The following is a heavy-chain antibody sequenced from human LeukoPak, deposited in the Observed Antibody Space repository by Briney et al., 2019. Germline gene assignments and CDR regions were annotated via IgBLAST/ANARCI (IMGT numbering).Heavy chain of an antibody. CDR2: ISAYNGNT. Sequence: ASVKVSCKASGYTFTSYGISRVRQAPGQGLEWMGWISAYNGNTNYAQKLQGRVTMTTDTSTSTAYMELRSLRSDDTAVYYCARGRRAYCGGDCAVDYWGQGTLVTVSS. V-gene: IGHV1-18*01. CDR3: ARGRRAYCGGDCAVDY. J-gene: IGHJ4*02. D-gene: IGHD2-21*02. CDR1: GYTFTSYG.